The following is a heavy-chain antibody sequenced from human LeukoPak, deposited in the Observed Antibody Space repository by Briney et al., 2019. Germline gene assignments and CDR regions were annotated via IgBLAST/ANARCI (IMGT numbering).Heavy chain of an antibody. J-gene: IGHJ4*02. CDR3: AKGDSSGYRQFDY. D-gene: IGHD3-22*01. V-gene: IGHV3-30*18. CDR1: GFTFSSYG. Sequence: GRSLRLSCAASGFTFSSYGMHWVRQAPGKGLEWVAVISYDGSNKYYADSVKGRFTISRDNSKNTLYLQMNSLRAEDTAVYYCAKGDSSGYRQFDYWGQGTLVTVSS. CDR2: ISYDGSNK.